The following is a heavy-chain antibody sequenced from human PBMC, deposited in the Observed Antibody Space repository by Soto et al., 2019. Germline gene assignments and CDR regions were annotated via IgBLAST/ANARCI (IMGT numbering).Heavy chain of an antibody. Sequence: SQTLSLTCVISGDSVSSNSAAWNWIRQSPSRGLEWLGRTYYRSKWYNDYAVSVKSRITINPDTSKNQFSLQLNSVTPEDTAVYYCARGMEGIAARRLINWFDPWGQGTLVTVSS. V-gene: IGHV6-1*01. J-gene: IGHJ5*02. D-gene: IGHD6-6*01. CDR1: GDSVSSNSAA. CDR2: TYYRSKWYN. CDR3: ARGMEGIAARRLINWFDP.